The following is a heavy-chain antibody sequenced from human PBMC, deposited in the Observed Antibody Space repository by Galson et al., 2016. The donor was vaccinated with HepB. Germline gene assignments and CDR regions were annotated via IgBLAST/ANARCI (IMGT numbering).Heavy chain of an antibody. Sequence: SLRLSCATFGFTLGDYTISWVRQAPGKGLEWVSGISGNTNYADSVKGRFTISRDISKSTVYLQMNNLRAEDAAVYFCAGYCRDGSCPGQGSFDYWGQGALVAVSS. V-gene: IGHV3-23*01. CDR2: ISGNT. CDR1: GFTLGDYT. D-gene: IGHD2-15*01. CDR3: AGYCRDGSCPGQGSFDY. J-gene: IGHJ4*02.